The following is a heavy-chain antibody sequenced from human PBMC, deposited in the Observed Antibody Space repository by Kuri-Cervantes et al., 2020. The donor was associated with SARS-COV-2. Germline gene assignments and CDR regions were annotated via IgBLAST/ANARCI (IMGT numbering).Heavy chain of an antibody. CDR2: IYYSGST. CDR1: GGSISSDGYT. D-gene: IGHD4-17*01. V-gene: IGHV4-61*08. CDR3: ARVDGDYVDY. J-gene: IGHJ4*02. Sequence: SETLSLTCAVSGGSISSDGYTWSWIRQPPGKGLEWIGYIYYSGSTNYNPSLKSRVTISVDTSKNQFPLKLSSVTAADTAVYYCARVDGDYVDYWGQGTLVTVSS.